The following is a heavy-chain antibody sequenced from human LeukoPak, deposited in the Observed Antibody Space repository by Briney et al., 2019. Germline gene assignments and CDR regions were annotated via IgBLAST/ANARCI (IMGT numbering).Heavy chain of an antibody. CDR3: AKDTRIMSPVAAFDI. V-gene: IGHV3-23*01. Sequence: GGSLRLSCAASGFTFSSYAMSWVRQAPGKGLEWVATISGSGGSTYYADSVKGRFTISRDNSKNTLYLQMESRRGEETDVTYWAKDTRIMSPVAAFDIWGRGRMLAVCS. CDR2: ISGSGGST. J-gene: IGHJ3*02. CDR1: GFTFSSYA. D-gene: IGHD2/OR15-2a*01.